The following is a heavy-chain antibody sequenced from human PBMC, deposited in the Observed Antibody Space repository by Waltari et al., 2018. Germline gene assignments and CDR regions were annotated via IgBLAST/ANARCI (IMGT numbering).Heavy chain of an antibody. D-gene: IGHD2-15*01. Sequence: EVQLVESGGGLVQPGRSLRLPCTASGFTFGDDAMSWFRQVPGKGLEWVGFIRSKADGGTTEYAAAVKGRFTSSRDDSKSIAYLQMNSLKTEDTAVYYCAGGNVNWGPGTLVTVSS. CDR1: GFTFGDDA. CDR3: AGGNVN. CDR2: IRSKADGGTT. J-gene: IGHJ4*02. V-gene: IGHV3-49*03.